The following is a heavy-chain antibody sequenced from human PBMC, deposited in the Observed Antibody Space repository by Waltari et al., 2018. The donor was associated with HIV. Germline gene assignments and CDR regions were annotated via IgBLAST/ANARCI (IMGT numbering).Heavy chain of an antibody. V-gene: IGHV3-7*01. CDR1: GFTFGSYW. J-gene: IGHJ4*02. CDR2: IKQDGSEK. Sequence: EVQLVESGGGLVQPGGSLRLSCAASGFTFGSYWMSWVRRAPGKGLEWVANIKQDGSEKYYVDSVKGRFTISRDNAKNSLYLQMNSLRAEDTAVYYCARDYSSTSCYYFDYWGQGTLVTVSS. D-gene: IGHD2-2*01. CDR3: ARDYSSTSCYYFDY.